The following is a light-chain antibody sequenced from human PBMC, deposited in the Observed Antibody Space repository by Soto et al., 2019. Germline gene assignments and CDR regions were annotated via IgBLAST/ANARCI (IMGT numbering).Light chain of an antibody. J-gene: IGKJ1*01. V-gene: IGKV1-8*01. Sequence: AILMTQSPSSFSASTGDRVTITCRASQGVSSSLAWYQQKPGKAPKLLIYDAYTLQSGVPSRFSGSGSGTDFTLTISCLQSEDFATYYCQQYYSYPQTFGQGTKVEIK. CDR2: DAY. CDR3: QQYYSYPQT. CDR1: QGVSSS.